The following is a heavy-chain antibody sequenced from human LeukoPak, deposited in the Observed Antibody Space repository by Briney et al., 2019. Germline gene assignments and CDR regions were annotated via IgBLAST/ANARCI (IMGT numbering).Heavy chain of an antibody. CDR2: IKSTSYGGTI. V-gene: IGHV3-15*01. Sequence: GGSLRLSCATSGFNFNDAWMNWVRQAPGKGLEWLGRIKSTSYGGTIDYAAPVKGRFTISRDDSKNTLYLQMDSLETEDTAIYYCTRTWPGNTCFNFWGQGTLVTVSS. D-gene: IGHD1-7*01. J-gene: IGHJ4*02. CDR1: GFNFNDAW. CDR3: TRTWPGNTCFNF.